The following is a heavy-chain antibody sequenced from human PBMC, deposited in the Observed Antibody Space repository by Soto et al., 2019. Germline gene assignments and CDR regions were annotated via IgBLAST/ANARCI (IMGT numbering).Heavy chain of an antibody. D-gene: IGHD3-16*02. J-gene: IGHJ4*02. V-gene: IGHV3-15*07. CDR2: IKSKTDGGTT. CDR3: KIVPWGSYRYSYY. Sequence: EGSLRLSCAASGFTFTNAWMNWVRQAPGKGLEWVGRIKSKTDGGTTDYAAPVKGRLTISRDDSKNTLYLQMNSLKTEDTAVYHCKIVPWGSYRYSYYWGQGNLVYVS. CDR1: GFTFTNAW.